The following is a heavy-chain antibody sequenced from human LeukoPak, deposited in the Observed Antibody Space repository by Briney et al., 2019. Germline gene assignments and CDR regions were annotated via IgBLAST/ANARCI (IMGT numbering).Heavy chain of an antibody. J-gene: IGHJ6*02. CDR1: GGTFSSYA. D-gene: IGHD3-3*01. Sequence: GASVKVSCKASGGTFSSYAISWVRQAPGQGLEWMGGIIPIFGTANYAQKFQGRVTITADESTSTAYMELSSLRSEDTAVYYCARRTVTILPRRQYYYYYYGMDVWGQGTTVTVSS. CDR2: IIPIFGTA. V-gene: IGHV1-69*13. CDR3: ARRTVTILPRRQYYYYYYGMDV.